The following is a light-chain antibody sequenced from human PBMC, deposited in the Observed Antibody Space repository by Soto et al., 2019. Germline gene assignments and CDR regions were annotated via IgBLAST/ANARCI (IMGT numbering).Light chain of an antibody. CDR3: QQFVDWQT. CDR2: GTS. CDR1: QSVRKN. V-gene: IGKV3-15*01. Sequence: MTKSPATVLLKKGETATLSCRASQSVRKNLAWYQQKPGQAPRLLIYGTSNRATGIPDRISGSRSGTEFTLTISSLQSEDFGAYYCQQFVDWQTFCEGAKV. J-gene: IGKJ1*01.